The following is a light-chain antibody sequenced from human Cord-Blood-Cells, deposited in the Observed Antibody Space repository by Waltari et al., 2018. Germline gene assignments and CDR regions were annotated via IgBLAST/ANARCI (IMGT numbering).Light chain of an antibody. CDR2: DAS. CDR3: QQRSNIFT. CDR1: KSVSSY. V-gene: IGKV3-11*01. Sequence: EIVLTQSPATLSLSPGERATLSCRGSKSVSSYLAWYQQKPGQAPRLLIYDASNRATGIPARFSGSGSVTDFTLTISSLEPEDFAVYYCQQRSNIFTFVPVTKVDIK. J-gene: IGKJ3*01.